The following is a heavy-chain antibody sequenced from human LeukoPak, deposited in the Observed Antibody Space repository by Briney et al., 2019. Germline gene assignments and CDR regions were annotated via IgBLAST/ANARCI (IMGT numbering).Heavy chain of an antibody. J-gene: IGHJ4*02. D-gene: IGHD2-8*01. CDR3: ASNPYYFDY. CDR1: GFIVSGNY. Sequence: GGSLRLSYAASGFIVSGNYMSWVRQAPGKGLEWVSYISSSSSTIYYADSVKGRFTISRDNAKNSLYLQMDSLRDEDTAVYYCASNPYYFDYWGQGTLVTVSS. CDR2: ISSSSSTI. V-gene: IGHV3-48*02.